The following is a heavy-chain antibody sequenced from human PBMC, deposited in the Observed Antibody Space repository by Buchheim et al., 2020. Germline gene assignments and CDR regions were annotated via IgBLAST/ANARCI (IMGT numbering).Heavy chain of an antibody. V-gene: IGHV3-30*18. CDR1: GFTFSTYD. CDR3: AKMYGNNYADDGMDV. CDR2: ISYGGSDK. D-gene: IGHD4-11*01. J-gene: IGHJ6*02. Sequence: QVQLVESGGGVVQPGRSLRLSCAASGFTFSTYDMPWVRQAPGKGLEWVALISYGGSDKYYADSVKGRFTISRDNSKKTLYLQMNSLRAEDTAVYYCAKMYGNNYADDGMDVWGQGTT.